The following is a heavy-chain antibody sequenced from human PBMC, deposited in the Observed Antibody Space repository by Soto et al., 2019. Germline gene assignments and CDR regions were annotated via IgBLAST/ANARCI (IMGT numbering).Heavy chain of an antibody. CDR2: IIPIFGTA. CDR3: AREKKPKHYYYYGMDV. V-gene: IGHV1-69*13. Sequence: SVKVSCKASGGTFSSYAISWVRQAPGQGLEWMGGIIPIFGTANYAQKFQGRVTITADESTSTAYMELSSLRSEDTAVYYCAREKKPKHYYYYGMDVWGQGTTVTVSS. J-gene: IGHJ6*02. CDR1: GGTFSSYA.